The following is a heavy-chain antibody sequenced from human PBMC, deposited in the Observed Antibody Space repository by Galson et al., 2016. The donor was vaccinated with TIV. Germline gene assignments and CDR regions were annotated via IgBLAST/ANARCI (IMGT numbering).Heavy chain of an antibody. D-gene: IGHD1-26*01. CDR3: ARDRGRGHLSYNGMDV. J-gene: IGHJ6*02. Sequence: SVKVSCKASGYTFTGYFMHWVRQAPGQGFEWMGWINPNSGGTNFAQKFQDRVTMTRDTSISTVYMEVSRLKTDDTAVYYCARDRGRGHLSYNGMDVWGQGTTVIVAS. V-gene: IGHV1-2*02. CDR1: GYTFTGYF. CDR2: INPNSGGT.